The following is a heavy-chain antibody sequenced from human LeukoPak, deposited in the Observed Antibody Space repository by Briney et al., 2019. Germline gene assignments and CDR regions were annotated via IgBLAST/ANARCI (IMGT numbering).Heavy chain of an antibody. CDR2: INHSGST. CDR3: ARGEGGAFDI. V-gene: IGHV4-34*01. Sequence: GSLRLSCAASGFPFSSYAMSWVRQPPGKGLEWIGEINHSGSTNYNPSLKSRVTISVDTSKNQFSLKLSSVTAADTAVYYCARGEGGAFDIWGQGTMVTVSS. D-gene: IGHD2-15*01. CDR1: GFPFSSYA. J-gene: IGHJ3*02.